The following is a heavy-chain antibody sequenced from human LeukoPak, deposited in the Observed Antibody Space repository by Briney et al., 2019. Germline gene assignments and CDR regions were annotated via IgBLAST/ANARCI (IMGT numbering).Heavy chain of an antibody. CDR1: GGSISSYY. V-gene: IGHV4-4*07. CDR3: ASFATATRYAFDI. D-gene: IGHD5-12*01. CDR2: IYTSGST. Sequence: PSETLSLTCTVSGGSISSYYWSWIRQPAGKGLEWIGRIYTSGSTNYNPSLKSRVTIPVDTSKNQFSLKLSSVTAADTAVYYCASFATATRYAFDIWGQGTMVTVSS. J-gene: IGHJ3*02.